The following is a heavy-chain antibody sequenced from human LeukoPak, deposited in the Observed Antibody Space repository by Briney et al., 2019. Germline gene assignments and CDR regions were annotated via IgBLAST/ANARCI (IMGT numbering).Heavy chain of an antibody. CDR1: GFTFSSYG. CDR2: IRYDGSNK. V-gene: IGHV3-30*02. CDR3: AKLKGQSGNYGDSLHRSRFPFDI. D-gene: IGHD1-26*01. J-gene: IGHJ3*02. Sequence: GGSLRLSCAASGFTFSSYGIHWVRQAPGKGLEWVAFIRYDGSNKYYADSVKGRFTISRDNSKNTLYLQMNSLRAEDTAVYYCAKLKGQSGNYGDSLHRSRFPFDIWGQGTMVTVSS.